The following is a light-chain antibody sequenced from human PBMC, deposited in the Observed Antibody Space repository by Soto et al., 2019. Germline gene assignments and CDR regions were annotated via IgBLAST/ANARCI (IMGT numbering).Light chain of an antibody. CDR3: SSYTTSSALQV. V-gene: IGLV2-14*01. CDR1: ISDFVLYNY. CDR2: GVN. J-gene: IGLJ1*01. Sequence: QSVLTQPASVSGSPGQSITISCSGTISDFVLYNYVSWYQQHPCKAPKLMIYGVNNRPSGVSNRFSGSKSGNTASLTISGLQADDEADYYCSSYTTSSALQVFGTGTKLTVL.